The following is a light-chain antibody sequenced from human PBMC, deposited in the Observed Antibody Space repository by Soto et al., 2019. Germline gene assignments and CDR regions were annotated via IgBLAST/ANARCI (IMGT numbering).Light chain of an antibody. V-gene: IGKV3-20*01. CDR2: GAS. J-gene: IGKJ5*01. CDR3: QPYCSSPLGIT. CDR1: QSVSSSY. Sequence: EIVLTQSPGTLSLSPGERATLSCRASQSVSSSYLSWYQQKPGQGPMLLICGASSTATGIPDRFSGSGSGTDFTLSISRLEHEDFVVYYCQPYCSSPLGITFGHGTRLESK.